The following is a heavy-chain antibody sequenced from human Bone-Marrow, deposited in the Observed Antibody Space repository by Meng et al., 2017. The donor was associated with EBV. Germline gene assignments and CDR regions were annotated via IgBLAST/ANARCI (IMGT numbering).Heavy chain of an antibody. V-gene: IGHV1-69*06. CDR1: GGAFSSYA. D-gene: IGHD5-24*01. CDR3: ARDGSVEMASI. Sequence: QVQLVQAGAGVTQPGSRVKVSCKGSGGAFSSYAISWVRQAPGQGIEWMGGIIPIFDTANYAQKFQGRVTITADKSTSTAYMELSSLRSEDTAVYYCARDGSVEMASIWGQGTLVTVSS. J-gene: IGHJ4*02. CDR2: IIPIFDTA.